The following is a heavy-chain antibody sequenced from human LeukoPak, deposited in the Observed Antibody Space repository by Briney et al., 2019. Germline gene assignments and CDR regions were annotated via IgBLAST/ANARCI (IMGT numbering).Heavy chain of an antibody. CDR1: GFTFSDYE. CDR2: IANTGDTR. V-gene: IGHV3-48*03. CDR3: AREDYSKGGGYFDY. D-gene: IGHD4-11*01. Sequence: GGSLRLSCAASGFTFSDYEMNWVRQAPGKGLQWVSYIANTGDTRNYADSVKGRFTVSRDNAKNSLYLQMNSLRAEDTAIYYCAREDYSKGGGYFDYWGQGTLATVSS. J-gene: IGHJ4*02.